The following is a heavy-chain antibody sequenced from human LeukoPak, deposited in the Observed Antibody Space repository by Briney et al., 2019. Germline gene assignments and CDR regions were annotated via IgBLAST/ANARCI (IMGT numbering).Heavy chain of an antibody. V-gene: IGHV3-66*01. D-gene: IGHD4-17*01. CDR1: GFTVSTNY. J-gene: IGHJ4*02. CDR3: ARGFRSVTTWGYFDY. CDR2: IYSGGGT. Sequence: QSGGSLRLSCAASGFTVSTNYMSWVRQAPGKGLEWVSLIYSGGGTYYADSVKGRFTISRDNSRNTLSLQMNSLRVDDTAVYYCARGFRSVTTWGYFDYWGRGALVTVSS.